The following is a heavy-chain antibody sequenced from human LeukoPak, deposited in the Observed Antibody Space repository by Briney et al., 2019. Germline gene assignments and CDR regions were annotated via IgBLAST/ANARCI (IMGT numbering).Heavy chain of an antibody. D-gene: IGHD4-4*01. Sequence: GASVKVSCKASGFTFTSHGFSWVRQAPGQGIEWMGWISAYNGDTKYAQKFLGRVTMTMDTSTNTVYMELMSLRYDDTAMYYCARIRNYHLQEAVDIWGQGTMVTVSS. J-gene: IGHJ3*02. V-gene: IGHV1-18*01. CDR2: ISAYNGDT. CDR1: GFTFTSHG. CDR3: ARIRNYHLQEAVDI.